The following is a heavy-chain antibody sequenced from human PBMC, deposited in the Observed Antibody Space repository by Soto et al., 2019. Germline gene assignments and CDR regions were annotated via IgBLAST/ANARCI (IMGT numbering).Heavy chain of an antibody. CDR2: INPSGGST. V-gene: IGHV1-46*03. Sequence: QVQLVQSGAAVKKPGASVKVSCKASGYTFTSYYMHWVRQAPGQGLEWMGIINPSGGSTSYAQKFPGRVTISMDTYTGSDYMELISLRSEDTAVYYVPREAEMVRGVNFDDWRHGTLVTAST. CDR3: PREAEMVRGVNFDD. D-gene: IGHD3-10*01. J-gene: IGHJ4*01. CDR1: GYTFTSYY.